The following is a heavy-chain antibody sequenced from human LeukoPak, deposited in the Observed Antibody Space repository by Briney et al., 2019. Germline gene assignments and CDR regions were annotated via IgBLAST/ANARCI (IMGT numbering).Heavy chain of an antibody. V-gene: IGHV3-20*04. J-gene: IGHJ6*03. Sequence: GGSLRLSCAASGFTVSSNYMSWVRQAPGKGLEWVSGINWNGGSTGYADSVKGRFTISRDNAKNSLYLQMNSLRAEDTALYYCARLSIVVVVAATRYYYYYYMDVWGKGTTVTISS. CDR2: INWNGGST. CDR1: GFTVSSNY. D-gene: IGHD2-15*01. CDR3: ARLSIVVVVAATRYYYYYYMDV.